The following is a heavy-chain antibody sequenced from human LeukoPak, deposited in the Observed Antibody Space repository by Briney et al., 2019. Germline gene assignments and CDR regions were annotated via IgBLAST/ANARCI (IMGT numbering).Heavy chain of an antibody. D-gene: IGHD3-9*01. CDR2: LSKSGNT. J-gene: IGHJ3*02. Sequence: SETLSLTCTVSGGSISSYYWNWIRQPPGKGLEWIGYLSKSGNTNYSPSLKSRVTIFGDTSKNQFFLKLSSVTAADTAVYYCARARYVNSFYAFDIWGQGTLVTVSS. CDR3: ARARYVNSFYAFDI. CDR1: GGSISSYY. V-gene: IGHV4-59*01.